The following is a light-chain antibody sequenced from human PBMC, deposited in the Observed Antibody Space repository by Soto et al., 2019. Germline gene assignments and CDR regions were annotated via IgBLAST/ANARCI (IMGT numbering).Light chain of an antibody. J-gene: IGKJ5*01. V-gene: IGKV3-15*01. CDR3: QQYNNWPPIT. CDR1: QSVSSS. Sequence: EIVMTQSPGTLSVSPGERATLSCRASQSVSSSLAWYQQKPGQAPRLLIYGASTRATGIPARFSGSGSGTEFTLTISSLQSEDFGVYYCQQYNNWPPITFGQGTRLEIK. CDR2: GAS.